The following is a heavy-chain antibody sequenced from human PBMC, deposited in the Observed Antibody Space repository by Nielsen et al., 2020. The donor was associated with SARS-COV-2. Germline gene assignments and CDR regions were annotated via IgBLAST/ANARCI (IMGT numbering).Heavy chain of an antibody. J-gene: IGHJ3*02. CDR1: GFTFSSYS. CDR3: ARDRDTAMVKSAFDI. D-gene: IGHD5-18*01. Sequence: GESLKISCAASGFTFSSYSMNWVRQAPGKGPEWVSSISSSSSYIYYADSVEGRFTISRDNAKNSLYLQMNSLRAEDTAVYYCARDRDTAMVKSAFDIWGQGTMVTVSS. V-gene: IGHV3-21*01. CDR2: ISSSSSYI.